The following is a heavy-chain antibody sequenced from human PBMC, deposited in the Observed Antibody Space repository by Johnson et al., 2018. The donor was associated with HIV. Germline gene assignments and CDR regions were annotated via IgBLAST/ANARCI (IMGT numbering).Heavy chain of an antibody. CDR2: ISWNSGSI. Sequence: VQLVESGGGLVQPGRSLRLSCAASGFTFDDYAMHWVRQAPGKGLEWVSGISWNSGSIGYADSVKGRFTISRDNAKNSLYLQMNSLRAEDTAVYYCARGRGRARPADAFDIWGQGTMVTVSS. D-gene: IGHD3-10*01. CDR1: GFTFDDYA. J-gene: IGHJ3*02. V-gene: IGHV3-9*01. CDR3: ARGRGRARPADAFDI.